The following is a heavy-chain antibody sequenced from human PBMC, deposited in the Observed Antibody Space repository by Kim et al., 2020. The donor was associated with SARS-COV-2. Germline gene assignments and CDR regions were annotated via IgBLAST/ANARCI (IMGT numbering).Heavy chain of an antibody. D-gene: IGHD6-19*01. CDR1: GFTFSSYA. Sequence: GGSLRLSCAASGFTFSSYAMSWVRQAPGKGLEWVSAISGSGGSTYYADSVKGRFTISRDNSKNTLYLQMNSLRAEDTAVYYCAKGGPSPHIAVAGTSADYWGQGTLVTVSS. CDR2: ISGSGGST. CDR3: AKGGPSPHIAVAGTSADY. J-gene: IGHJ4*02. V-gene: IGHV3-23*01.